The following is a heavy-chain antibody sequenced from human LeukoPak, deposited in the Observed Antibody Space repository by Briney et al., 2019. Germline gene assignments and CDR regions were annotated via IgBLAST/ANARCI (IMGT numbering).Heavy chain of an antibody. D-gene: IGHD3-3*01. V-gene: IGHV3-7*01. CDR3: ARGTYYDFWSGYSNFDY. J-gene: IGHJ4*02. CDR2: IKQDGSEK. Sequence: GGALRLSCAASGFTFSSYWMSWVRQAPGKGLEWVANIKQDGSEKYYVDSVKGRFTISRDNAKNSLYLQMNSLRAEDTAVYYCARGTYYDFWSGYSNFDYWGQGTLVTVSS. CDR1: GFTFSSYW.